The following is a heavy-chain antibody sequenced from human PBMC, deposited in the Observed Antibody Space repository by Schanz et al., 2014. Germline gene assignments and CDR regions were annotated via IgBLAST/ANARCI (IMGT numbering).Heavy chain of an antibody. V-gene: IGHV3-33*06. CDR2: IWYDGNNK. CDR1: TSLFSRSV. J-gene: IGHJ4*02. CDR3: AKDGRLPYYGTGSDFDY. Sequence: QVQLVESGGGVVQPGRSLRLSCAVSTSLFSRSVIHWVRQAPGKGLEWVAIIWYDGNNKKYADSVKGRFTISRDNFKNTLYLQVNSLRAEDTAVYYCAKDGRLPYYGTGSDFDYWGQGTLVAVSS. D-gene: IGHD3-22*01.